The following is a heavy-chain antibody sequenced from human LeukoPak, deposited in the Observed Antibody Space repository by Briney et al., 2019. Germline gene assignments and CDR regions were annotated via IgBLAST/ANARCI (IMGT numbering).Heavy chain of an antibody. CDR1: GFTFNNYW. J-gene: IGHJ4*02. V-gene: IGHV3-7*04. CDR3: ARDLRFGESPTFDY. CDR2: IKQDGSEK. D-gene: IGHD3-10*01. Sequence: GGSLRLSCAASGFTFNNYWMTWVRQAPGEGLEWVANIKQDGSEKYYVDSVKGRLTISKDNAKNSLYLQTNSLRAEDTTVYYCARDLRFGESPTFDYWGQGTLVTVSS.